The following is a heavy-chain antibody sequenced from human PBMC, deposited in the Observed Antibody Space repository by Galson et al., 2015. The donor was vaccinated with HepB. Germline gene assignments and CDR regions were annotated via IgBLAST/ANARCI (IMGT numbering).Heavy chain of an antibody. CDR1: GFSFSSYA. CDR2: ISGSGGST. J-gene: IGHJ1*01. D-gene: IGHD6-19*01. CDR3: AKEPLAVAGTFQH. V-gene: IGHV3-23*01. Sequence: SLRLSCAASGFSFSSYAMSWVRQAPGKGLEWVSAISGSGGSTYFADSVKGRFTISRDNSKNTLYLQMNSLRAEDTAVYYCAKEPLAVAGTFQHWGQGTLVTVSS.